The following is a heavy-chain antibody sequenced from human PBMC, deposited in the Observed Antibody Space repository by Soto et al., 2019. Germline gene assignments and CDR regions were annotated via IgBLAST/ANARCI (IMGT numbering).Heavy chain of an antibody. CDR1: GYTFTSYA. CDR2: INAGNGNT. V-gene: IGHV1-3*01. J-gene: IGHJ4*02. CDR3: ARALRYFDWPLPGY. Sequence: RASVKVSCKASGYTFTSYAMHWVRQAPGQRLEWMGWINAGNGNTKYSQKFQGRVTITRDTSASTAYMELSSLRSEDTAVYYCARALRYFDWPLPGYWGQGTLVTVSS. D-gene: IGHD3-9*01.